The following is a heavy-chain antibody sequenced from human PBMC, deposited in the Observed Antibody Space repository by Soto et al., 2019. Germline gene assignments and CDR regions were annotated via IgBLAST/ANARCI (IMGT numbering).Heavy chain of an antibody. D-gene: IGHD6-13*01. CDR2: IYDSGNT. CDR3: ARGQGAAAGHSNFDY. Sequence: QLQLQESGSGLVKPSQTLSLTCAVSGGSISGTTYSWSWIRQPPGKGLEWIGYIYDSGNTYYNPSLKSQFSISVDRSKNQFFLMLSSVTAADTAVYYCARGQGAAAGHSNFDYWGQGALVTVSS. V-gene: IGHV4-30-2*01. CDR1: GGSISGTTYS. J-gene: IGHJ4*02.